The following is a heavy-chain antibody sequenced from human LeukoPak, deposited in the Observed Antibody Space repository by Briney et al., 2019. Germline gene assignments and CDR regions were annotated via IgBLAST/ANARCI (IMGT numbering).Heavy chain of an antibody. D-gene: IGHD6-6*01. V-gene: IGHV3-23*01. CDR1: GFTFGSYA. CDR2: ITGSGGST. J-gene: IGHJ4*02. Sequence: PGGSLRLSCAASGFTFGSYAMSWVRQAPGKGLEWVSGITGSGGSTYYADSVKGRFSISRDNSKNTLYLQMNSLRAEDSAVYYCARDSYMHSSSNGFDYWGQGTLVTVSS. CDR3: ARDSYMHSSSNGFDY.